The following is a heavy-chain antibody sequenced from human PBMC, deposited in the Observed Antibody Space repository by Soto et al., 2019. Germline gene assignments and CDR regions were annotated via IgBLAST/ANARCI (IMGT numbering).Heavy chain of an antibody. CDR2: IIPIFGTA. CDR3: ARAGYYYDSSGYYVDY. CDR1: GGRFGSYA. D-gene: IGHD3-22*01. Sequence: SVKVCWEASGGRFGSYASCWVRQDPGQGLEWMGGIIPIFGTANYAQKFQGRVTITADESTSTAYMELSSLRSEDTAVYYCARAGYYYDSSGYYVDYWGQAPMVTVSS. J-gene: IGHJ4*03. V-gene: IGHV1-69*13.